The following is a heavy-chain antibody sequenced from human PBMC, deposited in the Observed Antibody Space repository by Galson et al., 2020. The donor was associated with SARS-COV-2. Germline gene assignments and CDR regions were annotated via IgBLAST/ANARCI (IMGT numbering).Heavy chain of an antibody. CDR2: ISSSSTYI. Sequence: AGGSLRLSCAASGFTFSDYGMTWVRQAPGKGLEWVSSISSSSTYIYYADSMKGRFTISRDNAQNSLYLQMNSLRAEDTAEYYCARAPPRDSTARGVTVTNDNNWYLDRWGRGTLVAVSS. V-gene: IGHV3-21*01. CDR1: GFTFSDYG. J-gene: IGHJ2*01. CDR3: ARAPPRDSTARGVTVTNDNNWYLDR. D-gene: IGHD3-10*01.